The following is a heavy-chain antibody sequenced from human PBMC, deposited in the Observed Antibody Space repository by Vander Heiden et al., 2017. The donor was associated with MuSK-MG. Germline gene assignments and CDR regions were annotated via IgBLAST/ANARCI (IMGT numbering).Heavy chain of an antibody. J-gene: IGHJ4*02. D-gene: IGHD1-26*01. Sequence: VQLVQPGAEVKKPGESLKISCKGSGYSYTSYWIGWVRQKPGKGLEWMGIIYPGDSVTRYSPSFQGQVTISADRSVSTSFLQWRSLRTSDAAIYNHAIPRAVGVTSFDFWGRGTLVTVSS. CDR3: AIPRAVGVTSFDF. CDR2: IYPGDSVT. V-gene: IGHV5-51*03. CDR1: GYSYTSYW.